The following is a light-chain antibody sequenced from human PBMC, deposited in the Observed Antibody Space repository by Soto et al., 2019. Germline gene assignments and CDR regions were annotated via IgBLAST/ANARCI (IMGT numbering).Light chain of an antibody. CDR2: AAS. CDR1: QGISSH. V-gene: IGKV1-9*01. CDR3: QQLNSYPLFS. J-gene: IGKJ3*01. Sequence: DIQLTQSPSFLSASVGDRVTITCRASQGISSHLAWYQQKPGKAPNLLIYAASTLQSGVPSRFSGSGSGTEFTLTISSLQPEDFATYYCQQLNSYPLFSFGPGTKVDFK.